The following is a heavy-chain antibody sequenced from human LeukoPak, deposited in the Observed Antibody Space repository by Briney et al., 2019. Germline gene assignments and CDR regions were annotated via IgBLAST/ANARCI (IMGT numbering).Heavy chain of an antibody. D-gene: IGHD3-22*01. CDR3: ARHFYDSSGYGAFDI. Sequence: SETLSLTCTVSGGSISSYYWSWIRQPPGKGLEWIGYIYYSGSTNYNPSPKSRVTISVDTSKNQFSLKLSSVTAADTAVYYCARHFYDSSGYGAFDIWGQGTMVTVSS. CDR2: IYYSGST. J-gene: IGHJ3*02. V-gene: IGHV4-59*08. CDR1: GGSISSYY.